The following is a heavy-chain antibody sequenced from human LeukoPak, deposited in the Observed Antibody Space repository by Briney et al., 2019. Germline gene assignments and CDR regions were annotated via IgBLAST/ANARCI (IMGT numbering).Heavy chain of an antibody. CDR3: VLGHYGGLFDN. J-gene: IGHJ4*02. D-gene: IGHD4-23*01. V-gene: IGHV3-30*09. Sequence: GGSLRLSCAASGFTFSRYDMRWVRQAPGKGLEWVAFISYDGSNKDYADSVKGRSAISRDNSRNTLFVQMSSLRAEDTAVYFCVLGHYGGLFDNWGQGTLVTVSS. CDR1: GFTFSRYD. CDR2: ISYDGSNK.